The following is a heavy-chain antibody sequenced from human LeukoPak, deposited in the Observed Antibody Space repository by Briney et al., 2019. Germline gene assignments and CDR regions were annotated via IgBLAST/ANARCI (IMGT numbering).Heavy chain of an antibody. J-gene: IGHJ6*03. V-gene: IGHV4-61*05. CDR1: GGSISSSTYY. CDR2: IYYSGST. D-gene: IGHD3-10*01. Sequence: PSETLSLTPTVSGGSISSSTYYWGSIRQPPGKGLEWIGYIYYSGSTTYNPSLKSRVTISVDTSKNQFSLKLSSVTAADTAVYYCARGPYASGSYFSGGYYYYMDVWGKGTTVTISS. CDR3: ARGPYASGSYFSGGYYYYMDV.